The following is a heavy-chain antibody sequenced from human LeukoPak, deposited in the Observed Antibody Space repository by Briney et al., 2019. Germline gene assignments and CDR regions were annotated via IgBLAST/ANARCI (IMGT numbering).Heavy chain of an antibody. D-gene: IGHD3-10*01. V-gene: IGHV4-39*01. CDR3: ARLSDGSGSYQGYYYYYYMDV. CDR2: IYYSGST. J-gene: IGHJ6*03. CDR1: GGSISSSGYY. Sequence: PSETLSLTCIVSGGSISSSGYYWGWIRQPPGKGLEWIGNIYYSGSTYYNPSLKSRVTISVDTSKNQFSLKLSSVTAADTAVYYCARLSDGSGSYQGYYYYYYMDVWGKGTTVTISS.